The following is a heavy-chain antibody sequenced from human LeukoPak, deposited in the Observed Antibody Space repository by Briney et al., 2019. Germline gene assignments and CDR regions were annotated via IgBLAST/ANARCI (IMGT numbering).Heavy chain of an antibody. CDR3: AKDQGSGLGSYSWGYFDY. V-gene: IGHV3-23*01. Sequence: GVSLRLSCVASGFSFDSYWMNWVRQAPGKGLEWVSGISSSGGSTVYADSVKGRFTISRDNFRNTVFLQMNSLRAEDTAVYYCAKDQGSGLGSYSWGYFDYWGQGTLVTVSS. CDR1: GFSFDSYW. D-gene: IGHD3-10*01. J-gene: IGHJ4*02. CDR2: ISSSGGST.